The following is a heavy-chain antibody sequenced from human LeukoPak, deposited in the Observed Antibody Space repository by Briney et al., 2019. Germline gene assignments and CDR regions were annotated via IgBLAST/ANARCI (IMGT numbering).Heavy chain of an antibody. CDR2: ITPDGSGK. J-gene: IGHJ3*02. V-gene: IGHV3-7*01. CDR3: ARAVTIFGVVRVDAFDI. D-gene: IGHD3-3*01. CDR1: GFSFKDYW. Sequence: GSLRLSCAASGFSFKDYWMSWVRQAPGKGLEWVADITPDGSGKTYVDSVKGRFTISRDNAKQSLYLQMDTVTAEDTAVYYCARAVTIFGVVRVDAFDIWGQGTMVTVSS.